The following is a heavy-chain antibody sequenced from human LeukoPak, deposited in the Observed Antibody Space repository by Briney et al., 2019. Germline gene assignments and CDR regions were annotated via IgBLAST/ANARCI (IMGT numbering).Heavy chain of an antibody. CDR1: GGTFSSYA. D-gene: IGHD1-26*01. V-gene: IGHV1-69*05. CDR3: ARVVGATEGYFDY. J-gene: IGHJ4*02. Sequence: ASVKVSCTASGGTFSSYAISWVRQAPGQGLEWMGGIIPIFGTANYAQKFQGRVTITTDESTSTAYMELSSLRSEDTAVYYCARVVGATEGYFDYWGQGTLVTVSS. CDR2: IIPIFGTA.